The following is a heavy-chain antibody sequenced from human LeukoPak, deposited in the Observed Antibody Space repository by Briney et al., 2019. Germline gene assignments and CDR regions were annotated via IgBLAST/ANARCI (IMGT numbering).Heavy chain of an antibody. CDR3: AREEAGQRFLEWRGPGNAFDI. D-gene: IGHD3-3*01. CDR2: IKQDGSEK. Sequence: QPGGSLRLSCAASGFTFSSYWMSWVRQAPGKGLEWVANIKQDGSEKYYVDSVKGRFTISRDNAKKSLYLQMNSLRAEDTAVYYCAREEAGQRFLEWRGPGNAFDIWGQGTMVTVSS. J-gene: IGHJ3*02. V-gene: IGHV3-7*01. CDR1: GFTFSSYW.